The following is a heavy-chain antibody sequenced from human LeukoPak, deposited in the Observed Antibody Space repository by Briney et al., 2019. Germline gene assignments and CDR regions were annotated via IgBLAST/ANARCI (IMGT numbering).Heavy chain of an antibody. V-gene: IGHV4-4*07. Sequence: SETLSLTCTVSGGSISSHYWSWIRQPAGKGLEWIGRIYTSGSTNYNPSLKSRVTMSVDTSKNQFSLKLSSVTATDTAVYYCASGATTADDYYYYYGMDVWGQGTTVTVSS. D-gene: IGHD4-17*01. J-gene: IGHJ6*02. CDR1: GGSISSHY. CDR2: IYTSGST. CDR3: ASGATTADDYYYYYGMDV.